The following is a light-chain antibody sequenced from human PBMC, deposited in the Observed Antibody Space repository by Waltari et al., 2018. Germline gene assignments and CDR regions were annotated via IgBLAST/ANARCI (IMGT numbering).Light chain of an antibody. V-gene: IGKV1-5*03. CDR3: QQYNSYPS. CDR2: KAS. Sequence: DIQMTQSPSTLSTSVGDRVTITCRASQRVISWLAWYQQKPGKAPKLLIYKASSLKSWVPSRFSGSGSGTEFTLTISSLQPDDFATYYCQQYNSYPSFGQGTKVEIK. CDR1: QRVISW. J-gene: IGKJ1*01.